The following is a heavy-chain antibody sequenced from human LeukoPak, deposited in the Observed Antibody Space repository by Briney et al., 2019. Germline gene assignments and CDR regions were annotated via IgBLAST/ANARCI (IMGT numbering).Heavy chain of an antibody. CDR3: ARRGGRWLQFSRPPSFDY. J-gene: IGHJ4*02. CDR2: IYLDDSGT. D-gene: IGHD5-24*01. Sequence: GETLKISCKGSGYSFTSYWIGWVRQMPGKGLERIGIIYLDDSGTRYSTSFQGQVTISADKSISTAYLQWSSLKAAETAVYYCARRGGRWLQFSRPPSFDYWGQGTLVTVSS. V-gene: IGHV5-51*01. CDR1: GYSFTSYW.